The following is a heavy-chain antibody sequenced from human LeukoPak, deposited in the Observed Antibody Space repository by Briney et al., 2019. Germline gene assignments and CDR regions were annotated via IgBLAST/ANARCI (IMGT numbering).Heavy chain of an antibody. Sequence: MAGESLRLSCAASGCSLSSHGLNWVRQAPGKGLEWVSFIGTGTLRSYADSVKGRFTISRGNAKNSLYLEMNSLRAEDTAVYYCSTDYTHGGTWGQGTLVTVSS. CDR2: IGTGTLR. CDR1: GCSLSSHG. CDR3: STDYTHGGT. V-gene: IGHV3-21*05. D-gene: IGHD3-16*01. J-gene: IGHJ5*02.